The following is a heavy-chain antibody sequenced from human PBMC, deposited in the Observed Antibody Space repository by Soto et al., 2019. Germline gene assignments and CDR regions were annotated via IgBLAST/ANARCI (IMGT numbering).Heavy chain of an antibody. D-gene: IGHD2-21*02. CDR2: IYWDGDR. V-gene: IGHV2-5*02. CDR1: GFSLSTGGMG. CDR3: VHSRCGGDCLQSYSSHYYYGMDI. J-gene: IGHJ6*02. Sequence: SGPTLVNPTQTLTLTCTFSGFSLSTGGMGVGWIRQPPGRALEWLALIYWDGDRRYRPSLMSRLTIAKDTSKNQVVLTMTNMDPVDTATYYCVHSRCGGDCLQSYSSHYYYGMDIWGQGTTVTVSS.